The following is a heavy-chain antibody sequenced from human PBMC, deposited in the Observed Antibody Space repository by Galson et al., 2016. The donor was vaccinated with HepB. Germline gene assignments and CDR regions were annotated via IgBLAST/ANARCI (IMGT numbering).Heavy chain of an antibody. CDR3: ARGGLVGAVEMDV. CDR2: ISVYNGYT. D-gene: IGHD1-26*01. V-gene: IGHV1-18*01. CDR1: GYTFTSYG. Sequence: QSGAEVKKPGASVKVSCKASGYTFTSYGISWVRQAPRQGLEWMGWISVYNGYTNYTQNLQGRVTMTTDTSTSTAYMELRSLRYDDTAVYYWARGGLVGAVEMDVWGQGTTVTVSS. J-gene: IGHJ6*02.